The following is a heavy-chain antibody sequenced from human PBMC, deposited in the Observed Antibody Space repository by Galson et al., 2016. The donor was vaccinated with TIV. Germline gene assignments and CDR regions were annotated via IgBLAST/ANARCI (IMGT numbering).Heavy chain of an antibody. J-gene: IGHJ4*02. CDR1: GFTLSSYA. CDR2: ISSGGAST. Sequence: SLRLSCAASGFTLSSYAMSWVRQAPGKGLEWVSGISSGGASTYYADSVKGRFTISRDNSKNTVYLQVNSLRDEDTAVYYCAKDERLGSYFDYWGQGTLVTVSS. D-gene: IGHD3-10*01. CDR3: AKDERLGSYFDY. V-gene: IGHV3-23*01.